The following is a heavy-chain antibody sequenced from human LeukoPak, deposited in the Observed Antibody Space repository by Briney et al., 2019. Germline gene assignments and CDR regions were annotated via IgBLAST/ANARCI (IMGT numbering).Heavy chain of an antibody. Sequence: GGSLRLSCSVSGFTFSTYVMHWVRQAPGKGLEYVSAISSNGDNTYYADSVKGRFTISRDNSKNTLYLQMSSLRADDTAVYYCVRGTGDWGQGTLVTVSS. CDR2: ISSNGDNT. V-gene: IGHV3-64D*06. J-gene: IGHJ4*02. CDR3: VRGTGD. CDR1: GFTFSTYV.